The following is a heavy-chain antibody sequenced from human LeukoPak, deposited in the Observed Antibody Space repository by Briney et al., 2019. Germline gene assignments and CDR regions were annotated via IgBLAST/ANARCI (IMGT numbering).Heavy chain of an antibody. CDR1: GNTFTGYY. D-gene: IGHD3-16*01. CDR2: INPNSGGT. J-gene: IGHJ5*02. V-gene: IGHV1-2*06. Sequence: GASVKVSCKASGNTFTGYYMHWVRQAPGQGLEWMGRINPNSGGTNYAQKFQGRVTMTRDTSISTAYMELSRLRSDDTAVYYCARDRLFSYYDYVWGSENWFDPWGQGTLVTVSS. CDR3: ARDRLFSYYDYVWGSENWFDP.